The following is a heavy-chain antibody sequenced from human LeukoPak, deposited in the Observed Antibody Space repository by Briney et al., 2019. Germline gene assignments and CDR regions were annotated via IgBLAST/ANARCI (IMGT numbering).Heavy chain of an antibody. CDR1: GYTFSGFY. Sequence: SVKVSCKASGYTFSGFYIHWVRQAPGQGLEWMGGIIPIFGTANYAQKFQGRVTITADKSTSTAYMELSSLRSEDTAVYYCAREDDGVAKLWGQGTLVTVSS. V-gene: IGHV1-69*06. J-gene: IGHJ4*02. D-gene: IGHD2-15*01. CDR2: IIPIFGTA. CDR3: AREDDGVAKL.